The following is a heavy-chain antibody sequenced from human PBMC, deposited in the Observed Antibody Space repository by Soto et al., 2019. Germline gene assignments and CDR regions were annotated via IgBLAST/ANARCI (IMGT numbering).Heavy chain of an antibody. CDR1: GFTFSDYT. CDR3: ARAVTRDFDY. D-gene: IGHD4-17*01. CDR2: ISYDATNK. J-gene: IGHJ4*02. Sequence: QVQLVESGGGVVQPGRSLRLSCAASGFTFSDYTIHWVRQAPGKGLEWVALISYDATNKYYSDSVKGRFTISRDNSKNTLYLQMNILRPDDTAVYYCARAVTRDFDYWGQGTLVTVSS. V-gene: IGHV3-30-3*01.